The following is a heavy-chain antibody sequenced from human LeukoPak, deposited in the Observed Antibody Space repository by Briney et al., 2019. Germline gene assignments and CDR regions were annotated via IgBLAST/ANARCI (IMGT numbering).Heavy chain of an antibody. V-gene: IGHV3-48*04. CDR1: GFNFSTYS. CDR2: ISSSGSTI. J-gene: IGHJ6*04. Sequence: GGSLRLSCAASGFNFSTYSMNGVRQAPGKGVEWVSYISSSGSTIYYADCVKRRFTIPRDNPTNSLYLQMNSLRAEHTALYYCAELGITLIGGVWGKGTTVTISS. D-gene: IGHD3-10*02. CDR3: AELGITLIGGV.